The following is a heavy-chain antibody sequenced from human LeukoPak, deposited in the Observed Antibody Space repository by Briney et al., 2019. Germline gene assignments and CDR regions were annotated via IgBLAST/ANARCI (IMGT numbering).Heavy chain of an antibody. J-gene: IGHJ4*02. D-gene: IGHD2-2*01. Sequence: KPGGSLRLSCAVSGFTFSDYYMSWVRQAPGKGLEWVSYISSGGSTISHADSVKGRFTISRDNAENSLYLQMNSLRVEDTAVYYCAKEGPSPYCSTNSCYAEGGLDYWGRGTLATVSS. CDR2: ISSGGSTI. V-gene: IGHV3-11*04. CDR1: GFTFSDYY. CDR3: AKEGPSPYCSTNSCYAEGGLDY.